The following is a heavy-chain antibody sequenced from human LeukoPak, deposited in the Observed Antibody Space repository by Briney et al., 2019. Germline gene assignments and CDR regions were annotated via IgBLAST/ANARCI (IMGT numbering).Heavy chain of an antibody. D-gene: IGHD7-27*01. CDR1: GYTFRSYG. CDR3: ARSTNWEINY. CDR2: ISAKNGDT. Sequence: ASVKVSCKASGYTFRSYGISWVRQAPGQGLEWMGWISAKNGDTHYVEKLQGRVTMTTDTSTSTAYMELRSLRSDDTAVYYCARSTNWEINYWGQGTLVTVSS. V-gene: IGHV1-18*01. J-gene: IGHJ4*02.